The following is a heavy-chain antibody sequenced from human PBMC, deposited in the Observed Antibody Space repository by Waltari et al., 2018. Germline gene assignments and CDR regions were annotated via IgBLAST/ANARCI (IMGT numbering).Heavy chain of an antibody. Sequence: QLQLQESGPGLVKPSETLSLTCTVSGGSISSSSYYWGWIRQPPGKGLEWIGSIYYSGSTYYNPSRKSRVTISVDTSKNQFSLKLSSVTAADTAVYYCARGSGYYYYFDYWGQGTLVTVSS. CDR1: GGSISSSSYY. D-gene: IGHD3-22*01. CDR2: IYYSGST. V-gene: IGHV4-39*07. J-gene: IGHJ4*02. CDR3: ARGSGYYYYFDY.